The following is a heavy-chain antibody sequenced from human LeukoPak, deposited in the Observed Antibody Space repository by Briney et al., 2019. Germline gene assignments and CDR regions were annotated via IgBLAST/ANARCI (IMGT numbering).Heavy chain of an antibody. V-gene: IGHV4-31*03. CDR3: ARGRARSGWFDP. CDR1: GGSISSGGYY. Sequence: SQTLSLTCTVSGGSISSGGYYWSWIRQHPGKGLEWIGYIYYSGSTYYNPSLKSRATISVDTSKNQFSLKLSSVTAADTAVYYCARGRARSGWFDPWGQGTLVTVSS. D-gene: IGHD3-10*01. CDR2: IYYSGST. J-gene: IGHJ5*02.